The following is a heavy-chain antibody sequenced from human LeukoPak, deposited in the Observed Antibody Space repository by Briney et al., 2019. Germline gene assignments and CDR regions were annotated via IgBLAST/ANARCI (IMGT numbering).Heavy chain of an antibody. Sequence: SETLSLTCTVSGGSISSYYWSWIRQSASNGLKWIGYIYYRGSTNYHPSLKSRVTISVETSKNQFSLKLSSVTAADTAVYCCARLHRGEEAFDIWGQGTMVTVSS. V-gene: IGHV4-59*01. CDR2: IYYRGST. CDR1: GGSISSYY. J-gene: IGHJ3*02. CDR3: ARLHRGEEAFDI.